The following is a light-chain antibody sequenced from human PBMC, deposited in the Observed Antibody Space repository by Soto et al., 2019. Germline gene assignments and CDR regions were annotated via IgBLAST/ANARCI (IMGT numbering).Light chain of an antibody. V-gene: IGLV1-47*01. J-gene: IGLJ3*02. CDR2: RED. Sequence: QSVLTQPPSASGTPGQRVTISCSGSSSNIGSKFVCWYQQLPGTAPKLLIYREDQRPSGVPDRFSGSKSGTSASLAISDLRSEDEGDYYCAAWDVSLSAVFGGGTKVTVL. CDR1: SSNIGSKF. CDR3: AAWDVSLSAV.